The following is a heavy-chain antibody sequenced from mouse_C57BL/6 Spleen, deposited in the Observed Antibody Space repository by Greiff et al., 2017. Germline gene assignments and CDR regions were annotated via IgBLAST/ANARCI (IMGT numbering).Heavy chain of an antibody. Sequence: EVKLVESGGGLVKPGGSLKLSCAASGFTFSDYGMNWVSQGPGKGLEWVAYISRGSGTINYEDTVKGRFTISGDKAKSTLFMQMTRLRSEDTAMYYCARDYDDDGGAMGYWGQGTSVTVST. CDR3: ARDYDDDGGAMGY. J-gene: IGHJ4*01. CDR1: GFTFSDYG. CDR2: ISRGSGTI. V-gene: IGHV5-17*01. D-gene: IGHD2-4*01.